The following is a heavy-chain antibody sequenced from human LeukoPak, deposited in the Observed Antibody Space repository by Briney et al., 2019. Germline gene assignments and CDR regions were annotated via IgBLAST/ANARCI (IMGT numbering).Heavy chain of an antibody. CDR3: AKDRIVGATIAEYFQH. D-gene: IGHD1-26*01. V-gene: IGHV3-23*01. CDR2: INGSGGST. Sequence: GGSLRLSCAASGFTFSGYAMSWVRQAPGKGLEWVSAINGSGGSTYYADSVKGRFTISRDNSKNTLYLQMNSLRAEDTAVYYCAKDRIVGATIAEYFQHWGQGTLVTVSS. J-gene: IGHJ1*01. CDR1: GFTFSGYA.